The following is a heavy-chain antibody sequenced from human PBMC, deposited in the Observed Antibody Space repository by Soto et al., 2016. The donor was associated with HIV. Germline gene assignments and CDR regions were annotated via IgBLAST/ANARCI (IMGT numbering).Heavy chain of an antibody. J-gene: IGHJ4*02. CDR2: ISAYNGNT. V-gene: IGHV1-18*04. D-gene: IGHD5-12*01. CDR1: GFNFNAHF. CDR3: ARDSRLLGLDY. Sequence: QVQLVQSGAEVKRPGASVKISCKTSGFNFNAHFIHWVRQAPGQGLEWMGWISAYNGNTNYAQKLQGRVTMTTDTSTSTAYMELRSLRSDDTAVYYCARDSRLLGLDYWGQGTLVTVSS.